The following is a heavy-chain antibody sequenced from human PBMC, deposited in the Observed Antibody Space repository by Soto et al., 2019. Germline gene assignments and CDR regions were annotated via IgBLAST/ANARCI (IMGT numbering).Heavy chain of an antibody. V-gene: IGHV3-64D*06. CDR3: ARDGSSYSSYWYNNYRMDV. Sequence: GGSLRLSCSGSGFTVSSFGMHWVRQAPGKGLEHVSTLSSNGIGTYYADSVKGRFTFSRDTSKNTLYLQMSSLRAEDTAVYYCARDGSSYSSYWYNNYRMDVWGQGTTVTVSS. CDR2: LSSNGIGT. D-gene: IGHD6-19*01. J-gene: IGHJ6*02. CDR1: GFTVSSFG.